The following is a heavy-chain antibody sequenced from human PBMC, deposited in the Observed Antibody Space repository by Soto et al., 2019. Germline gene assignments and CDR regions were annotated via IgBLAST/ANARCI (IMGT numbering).Heavy chain of an antibody. CDR1: GDSITWTSCY. CDR3: ARERLAVAGKGGWFDP. D-gene: IGHD6-19*01. CDR2: VYYSGST. V-gene: IGHV4-39*02. Sequence: PSETLSLTCTLSGDSITWTSCYWGWIRQPPGKGLEWVGDVYYSGSTYYNPSLKSRLTMSIDTSKGQFSLKLRSVTAADTAVYYCARERLAVAGKGGWFDPWGQETLVTVSS. J-gene: IGHJ5*02.